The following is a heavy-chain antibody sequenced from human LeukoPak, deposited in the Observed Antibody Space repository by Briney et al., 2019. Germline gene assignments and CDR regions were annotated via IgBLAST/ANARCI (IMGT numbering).Heavy chain of an antibody. CDR2: IGEDGSTT. Sequence: GGSLRLSCAASGNAFENYAMNWVRQAPGKGLEWVSLIGEDGSTTWYADSVKGRFTISRDNGKNSLYLHMNSLRPEDTALYYCAKGFSILTSKRYFYYHGLDVWGQGTPVTVSS. J-gene: IGHJ6*02. CDR1: GNAFENYA. D-gene: IGHD3-9*01. V-gene: IGHV3-43*02. CDR3: AKGFSILTSKRYFYYHGLDV.